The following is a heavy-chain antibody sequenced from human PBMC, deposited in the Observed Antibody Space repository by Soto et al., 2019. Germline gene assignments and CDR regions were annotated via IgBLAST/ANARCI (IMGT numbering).Heavy chain of an antibody. CDR3: ERGLAGSSSNWFDP. J-gene: IGHJ5*02. Sequence: QVQLQQWGAGLLKPSETLSLTCAVYGGSFSGYYWSWIRQPPGKGLEWIGEINHSGSTNYNPSLKSRVTISVDTSKIQFSRKLSAVAAADTAVYYCERGLAGSSSNWFDPWGQGTLVTVSS. V-gene: IGHV4-34*01. CDR2: INHSGST. CDR1: GGSFSGYY. D-gene: IGHD6-13*01.